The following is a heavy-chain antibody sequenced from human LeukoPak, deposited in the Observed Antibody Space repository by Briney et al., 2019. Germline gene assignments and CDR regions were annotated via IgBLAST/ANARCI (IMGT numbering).Heavy chain of an antibody. Sequence: GGSLRLSCAASGFTFSSYAMSWVRQAPGKGLEWVSAISGSGGSTYYADSVKGRFTISRNNAKNSLYLQMNSLRAEDTAVYYCARDWYYYDSSGYHAFDIWGQGTMVTVSS. CDR2: ISGSGGST. CDR3: ARDWYYYDSSGYHAFDI. V-gene: IGHV3-23*01. J-gene: IGHJ3*02. CDR1: GFTFSSYA. D-gene: IGHD3-22*01.